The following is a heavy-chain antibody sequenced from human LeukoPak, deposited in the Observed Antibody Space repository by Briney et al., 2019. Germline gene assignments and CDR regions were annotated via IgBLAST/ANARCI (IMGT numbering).Heavy chain of an antibody. V-gene: IGHV4-59*01. CDR3: ARGKGYFDY. D-gene: IGHD3-16*01. J-gene: IGHJ4*02. CDR1: GGSISGYY. Sequence: LETLSLTCTVSGGSISGYYWSWIRQTPGKGLDWIGYIYYSGSTNYNPSLKSRVTISVDTPRNQFSLKLTSVTAADTAVYYCARGKGYFDYWDQGTLVTASS. CDR2: IYYSGST.